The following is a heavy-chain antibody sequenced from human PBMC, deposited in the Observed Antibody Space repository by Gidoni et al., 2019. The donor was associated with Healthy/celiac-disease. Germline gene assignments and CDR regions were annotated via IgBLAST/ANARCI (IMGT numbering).Heavy chain of an antibody. CDR3: ASEVLYYYDSSGYYLY. Sequence: EVQLVESGGGLVQPGGSLRLSCAASGLTFSSYSMNWVRQAPGKGLEWVSYISSSSSTIYYADSVKGRFTISRDNAKNSLYLQMNSLRDEDTAVYYCASEVLYYYDSSGYYLYWGQGTLVTVSS. V-gene: IGHV3-48*02. D-gene: IGHD3-22*01. J-gene: IGHJ4*02. CDR1: GLTFSSYS. CDR2: ISSSSSTI.